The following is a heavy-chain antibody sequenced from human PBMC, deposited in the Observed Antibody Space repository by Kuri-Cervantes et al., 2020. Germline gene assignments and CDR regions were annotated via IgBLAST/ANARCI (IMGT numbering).Heavy chain of an antibody. CDR2: IYYSGST. J-gene: IGHJ2*01. CDR1: GGSIRSYY. CDR3: ARDRAVYGNWYFDL. D-gene: IGHD2/OR15-2a*01. Sequence: SETLSLTCNVSGGSIRSYYWSWIRQPPGKGLEWIGYIYYSGSTNYNPSLKSRVTISVDMSKNQFSLRLDSVTATDTAVYYCARDRAVYGNWYFDLWGRGTLVTVSS. V-gene: IGHV4-59*01.